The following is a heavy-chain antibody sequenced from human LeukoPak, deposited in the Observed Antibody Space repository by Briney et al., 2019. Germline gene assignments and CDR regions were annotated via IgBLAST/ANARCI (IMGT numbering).Heavy chain of an antibody. Sequence: PGGSLRLSCAASGFTFSSYAMSWVRKAPGKGLEWVSAISGSGGSTYYADSVKGRFTISRDNSKNTLYLQMNSLRAEDTAVYYCAKDHGGSNYYDSSGYSDYWGQGTLVTVSS. CDR2: ISGSGGST. D-gene: IGHD3-22*01. V-gene: IGHV3-23*01. J-gene: IGHJ4*02. CDR3: AKDHGGSNYYDSSGYSDY. CDR1: GFTFSSYA.